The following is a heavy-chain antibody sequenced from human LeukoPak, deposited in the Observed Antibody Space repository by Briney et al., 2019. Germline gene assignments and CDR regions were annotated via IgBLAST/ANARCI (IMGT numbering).Heavy chain of an antibody. Sequence: GESLKISCKGSGYSFTSYWISWVRQMPGKGLEWMGRIYPSDSYTNYSPSFQGHVTISADKSISTAYLQWSSLKASDTAMYYCARHKQWLADYWGQGTLVTVCS. J-gene: IGHJ4*02. CDR3: ARHKQWLADY. V-gene: IGHV5-10-1*01. CDR1: GYSFTSYW. D-gene: IGHD6-19*01. CDR2: IYPSDSYT.